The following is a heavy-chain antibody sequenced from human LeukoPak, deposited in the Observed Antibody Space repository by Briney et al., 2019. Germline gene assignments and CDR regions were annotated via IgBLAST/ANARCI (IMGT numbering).Heavy chain of an antibody. D-gene: IGHD1-1*01. V-gene: IGHV3-30*18. CDR1: GFTFSSYG. CDR3: AKDPNWNAGLNWFDP. J-gene: IGHJ5*02. Sequence: GGSLRLSCAASGFTFSSYGMHWVRQAPGKGLEWVAVISYDGSNKYYADSVKGRFTISRDNSKNTLYLQMNSLRAEDTAVYYCAKDPNWNAGLNWFDPWGQGTLVTVSS. CDR2: ISYDGSNK.